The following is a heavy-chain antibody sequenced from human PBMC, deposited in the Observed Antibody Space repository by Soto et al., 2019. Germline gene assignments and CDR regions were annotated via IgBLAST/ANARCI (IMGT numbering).Heavy chain of an antibody. D-gene: IGHD3-10*01. Sequence: EVQLVESGGGLVQPGGSLRLSCAASRFTFSSYSMNWVRQAPGKGLEWVSYISSSSSTIYYADSVKGRFTISRDNAKNSLYLQMNSLRDEDTAVYYCARSLLLWFGEYGMDVWGQGTTVTVSS. CDR2: ISSSSSTI. J-gene: IGHJ6*02. V-gene: IGHV3-48*02. CDR3: ARSLLLWFGEYGMDV. CDR1: RFTFSSYS.